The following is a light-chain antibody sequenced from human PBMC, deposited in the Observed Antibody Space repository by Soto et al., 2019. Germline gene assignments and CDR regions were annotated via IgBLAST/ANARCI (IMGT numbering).Light chain of an antibody. V-gene: IGLV1-44*01. CDR2: CHN. CDR1: SANIRRHS. J-gene: IGLJ1*01. Sequence: QSVLAQAPSVTGTPAQTLTITCSGSSANIRRHSINWYQHLPGTAPTPLTHCHNHRPSWGPDRFSGSKSGTFASLAIRGLQPEDEADYCCAAWDDSLDEYVFGDGTKVTVL. CDR3: AAWDDSLDEYV.